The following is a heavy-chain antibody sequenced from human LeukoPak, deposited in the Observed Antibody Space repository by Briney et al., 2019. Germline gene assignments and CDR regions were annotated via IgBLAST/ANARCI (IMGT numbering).Heavy chain of an antibody. V-gene: IGHV3-48*01. D-gene: IGHD3-3*01. CDR3: ARGGVIFGDGLSWFDP. J-gene: IGHJ5*02. Sequence: PGGSLRLSCAASGFTFSSYSMNWVRQAPGKGLEWVSYISSSSSTIYYADSVKGRFTISRDNAKNSLYLQMNSLRAEDTAVYYCARGGVIFGDGLSWFDPWGQGTLVTVSS. CDR2: ISSSSSTI. CDR1: GFTFSSYS.